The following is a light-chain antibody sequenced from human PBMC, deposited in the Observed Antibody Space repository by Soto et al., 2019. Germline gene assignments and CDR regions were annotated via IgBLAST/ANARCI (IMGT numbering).Light chain of an antibody. CDR3: QQYNNWPPMT. V-gene: IGKV3-20*01. J-gene: IGKJ1*01. CDR1: QSVSSSY. Sequence: EIVLTQSPGTLSLSPGERATLSCSASQSVSSSYLAWYQQKPGQAPRLLIYGASSRATGIPGRFSGSGSGTDFTLTISRLEPEDFAVYYCQQYNNWPPMTFGQGTKVDIK. CDR2: GAS.